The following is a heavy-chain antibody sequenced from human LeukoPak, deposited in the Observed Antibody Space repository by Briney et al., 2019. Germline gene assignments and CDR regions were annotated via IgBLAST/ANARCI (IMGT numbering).Heavy chain of an antibody. CDR3: ASLHITMVRGVKGAFDI. CDR1: GFTFSSYS. CDR2: ISSSSSTI. Sequence: GGSLRLSCAASGFTFSSYSMNWVRQAPGKGLEWVSYISSSSSTIYYADSVKGRFTISRDNSKNTLYLQMNSLRAEDTAVYYCASLHITMVRGVKGAFDIWGQGAMVTVSS. D-gene: IGHD3-10*01. V-gene: IGHV3-48*01. J-gene: IGHJ3*02.